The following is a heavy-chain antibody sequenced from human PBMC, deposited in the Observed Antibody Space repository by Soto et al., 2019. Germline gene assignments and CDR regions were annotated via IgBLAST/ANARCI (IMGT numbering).Heavy chain of an antibody. Sequence: EEELVESGGGLVQPGGSLTLSCAASGFTFSNYWMSWVRQAPGKGLELVAKIKQDGSERYYVDSVKGRFTISRDNAENSLYLQMNSLRAEDTAVYYCVQGGSYYDRAWGQGTLVTVSS. CDR2: IKQDGSER. CDR3: VQGGSYYDRA. V-gene: IGHV3-7*03. D-gene: IGHD3-22*01. CDR1: GFTFSNYW. J-gene: IGHJ5*02.